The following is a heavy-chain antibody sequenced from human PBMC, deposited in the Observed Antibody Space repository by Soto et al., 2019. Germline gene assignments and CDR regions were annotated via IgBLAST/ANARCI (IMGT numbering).Heavy chain of an antibody. CDR1: GGSISSSSYY. CDR3: AQSVNYYGSGSYTG. Sequence: SEILSLTCTVSGGSISSSSYYWGWIRQPPGKGLEWIGSIYYSGSTYYNPSLKSRVTISVDTSKNQFSLKLSSVTAADTAVYYCAQSVNYYGSGSYTGWGQGTLVTVSS. J-gene: IGHJ4*02. D-gene: IGHD3-10*01. CDR2: IYYSGST. V-gene: IGHV4-39*01.